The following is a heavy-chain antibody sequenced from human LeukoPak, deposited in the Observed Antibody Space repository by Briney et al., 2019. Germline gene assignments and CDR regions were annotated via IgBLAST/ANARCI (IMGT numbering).Heavy chain of an antibody. CDR2: IYYSGST. V-gene: IGHV4-59*12. Sequence: SETLSLTCTVSGGSISSYYWSWIRQPPGKGLEWIGYIYYSGSTYYNPSLKSRVTISVDTSKNQFSLKLSSVTAADTAVYYCARDLMWGYSNLRHYYYYYMDVWGKGTTVTVSS. D-gene: IGHD4-11*01. CDR1: GGSISSYY. J-gene: IGHJ6*03. CDR3: ARDLMWGYSNLRHYYYYYMDV.